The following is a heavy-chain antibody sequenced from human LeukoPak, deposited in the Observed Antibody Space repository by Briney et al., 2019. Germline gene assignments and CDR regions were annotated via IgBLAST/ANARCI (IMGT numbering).Heavy chain of an antibody. J-gene: IGHJ4*02. V-gene: IGHV3-21*01. CDR1: GFTFSSYS. Sequence: PGGSLRLSCAASGFTFSSYSMSWVRLAPGKGLEWVSSISSSSSYIYYADSVKGRFSISRDNAKNSLYLQMNSLRAEDTAVYYCAREGGYEFDYWGQGTLVTVSS. CDR3: AREGGYEFDY. D-gene: IGHD5-12*01. CDR2: ISSSSSYI.